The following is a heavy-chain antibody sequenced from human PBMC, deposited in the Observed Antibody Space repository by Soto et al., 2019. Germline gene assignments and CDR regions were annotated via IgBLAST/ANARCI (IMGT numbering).Heavy chain of an antibody. CDR1: GYTFTNYG. J-gene: IGHJ4*02. V-gene: IGHV1-18*01. D-gene: IGHD6-13*01. Sequence: ASVKVSCKASGYTFTNYGISWVRQAPGQGLEWMGWISTYNSNTNYAQKLQGRVTMTTDTSTSTAYMELRSLRSDDTTVYYCARGRKVLAAVSTPDDYWGQGTLVTVSS. CDR3: ARGRKVLAAVSTPDDY. CDR2: ISTYNSNT.